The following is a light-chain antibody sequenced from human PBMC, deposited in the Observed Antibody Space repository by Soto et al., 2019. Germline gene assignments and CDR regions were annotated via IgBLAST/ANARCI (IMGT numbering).Light chain of an antibody. CDR3: SSYRSSSTRV. Sequence: QSALTQPASVSGSPGQSITISCTGTNSDVGGYDYVSWYQQHPGNAPKLLIYDVSNRPSGGSNRFSASKSGNTASLTISGLQAEDEADYYCSSYRSSSTRVFGTGTKLTVL. CDR1: NSDVGGYDY. J-gene: IGLJ1*01. CDR2: DVS. V-gene: IGLV2-14*01.